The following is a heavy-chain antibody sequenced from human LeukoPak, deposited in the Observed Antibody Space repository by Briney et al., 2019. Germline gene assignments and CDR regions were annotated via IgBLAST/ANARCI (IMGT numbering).Heavy chain of an antibody. Sequence: ASVKVSRKASGYTFTSYGISWVRQAPGQGLEWMGWINAYNGNTNYAQKLQGRVTMTTDTSTSTAYMELRSLRSDDTAVYYCARAQYCSSTSCYTSEYFQHWGQGTLVTVSS. CDR3: ARAQYCSSTSCYTSEYFQH. D-gene: IGHD2-2*02. CDR2: INAYNGNT. CDR1: GYTFTSYG. V-gene: IGHV1-18*01. J-gene: IGHJ1*01.